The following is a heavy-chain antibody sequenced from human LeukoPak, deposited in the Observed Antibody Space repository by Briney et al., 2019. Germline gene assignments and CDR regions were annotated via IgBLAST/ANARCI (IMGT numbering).Heavy chain of an antibody. J-gene: IGHJ4*02. Sequence: GRSLRLSCAASGFTFDDYAMHWVRQAPGKGLEWVSGISWNSGSIGYADSVKGRSTISRDNAKNSLYLQMNSLRAEDTALYYCAKDMRAVAGTFDYWGQGTLVTVSS. CDR1: GFTFDDYA. D-gene: IGHD6-19*01. CDR2: ISWNSGSI. V-gene: IGHV3-9*01. CDR3: AKDMRAVAGTFDY.